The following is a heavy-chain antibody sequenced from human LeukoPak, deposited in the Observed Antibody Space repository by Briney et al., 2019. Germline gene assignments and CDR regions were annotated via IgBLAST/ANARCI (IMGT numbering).Heavy chain of an antibody. CDR2: ISSGSSTI. J-gene: IGHJ3*02. CDR1: GFTFSSYS. V-gene: IGHV3-48*02. D-gene: IGHD2-21*02. CDR3: ARENIVVVTAIRDAFDI. Sequence: PGGSLRLSCAASGFTFSSYSMNWVRQAPGKGLEWGSYISSGSSTIYYADSVKGRFTISRDNAKNSLCLQMHSLRDEDTAVYYCARENIVVVTAIRDAFDIWGQGTMVTVSS.